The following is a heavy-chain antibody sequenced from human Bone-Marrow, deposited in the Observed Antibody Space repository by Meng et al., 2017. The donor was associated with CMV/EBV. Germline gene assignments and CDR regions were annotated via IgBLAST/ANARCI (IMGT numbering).Heavy chain of an antibody. CDR1: GGSISSSTW. D-gene: IGHD3-3*01. V-gene: IGHV4-4*02. CDR2: IYHSGST. J-gene: IGHJ4*02. CDR3: ARERGFLEWSQFDY. Sequence: VSGGSISSSTWWSWVRQPPGKGLEWIGEIYHSGSTNYNPSLKSRVTISADTSKNQFSLKLSSVTAADTAVYYCARERGFLEWSQFDYWGQGTLVTVSS.